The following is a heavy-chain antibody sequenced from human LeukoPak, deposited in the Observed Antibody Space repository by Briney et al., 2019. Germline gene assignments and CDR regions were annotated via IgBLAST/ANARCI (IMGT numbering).Heavy chain of an antibody. CDR1: GFTFKKYW. CDR2: IKEDGSET. Sequence: GESLRLSCAASGFTFKKYWMNWVRQVPGKGLECLANIKEDGSETYYADSVKGRFTISRDNPKNLLFLQINSLRVEDTVVYYCARETPRRGETRDGYRWGQGTLVTVSS. V-gene: IGHV3-7*01. D-gene: IGHD5-24*01. J-gene: IGHJ4*02. CDR3: ARETPRRGETRDGYR.